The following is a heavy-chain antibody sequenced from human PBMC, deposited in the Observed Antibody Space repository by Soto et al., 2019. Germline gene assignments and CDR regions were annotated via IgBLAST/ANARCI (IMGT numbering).Heavy chain of an antibody. CDR1: GGSVSSGDYF. J-gene: IGHJ6*02. V-gene: IGHV4-61*08. Sequence: SETLFLTCTVSGGSVSSGDYFWSWLRQSPGKRLEWIAYIYYSGSTNYNPSLKSLATISVDTSKSQVSLTLTSMTAADAALYYCARSPNYYYYGFDVWGQGTAVTVSS. CDR3: ARSPNYYYYGFDV. D-gene: IGHD3-10*01. CDR2: IYYSGST.